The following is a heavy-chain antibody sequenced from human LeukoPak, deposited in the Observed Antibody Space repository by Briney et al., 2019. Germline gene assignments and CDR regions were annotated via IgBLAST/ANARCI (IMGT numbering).Heavy chain of an antibody. CDR2: ISWNSGSI. V-gene: IGHV3-9*01. CDR1: GFTFDDYA. Sequence: GGSLRLSCAASGFTFDDYAMHWVRQAPGKGLEWVSGISWNSGSIGYADSVKGRFTISRDNAKNSLYLQMNSLRAEDTALYYCAKDFGSSGWVAFDYWGQGTLVTVSS. D-gene: IGHD6-19*01. J-gene: IGHJ4*02. CDR3: AKDFGSSGWVAFDY.